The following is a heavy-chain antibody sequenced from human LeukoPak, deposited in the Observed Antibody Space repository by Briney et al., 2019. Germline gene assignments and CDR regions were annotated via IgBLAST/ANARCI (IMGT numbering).Heavy chain of an antibody. CDR2: IYYSGST. V-gene: IGHV4-39*01. Sequence: SETLSLTCTVSGGSISSSSYYWGWIRQPPGTGLEWIGSIYYSGSTYYNPSLKSRVAISVDTSKNQFSLKLRSVTAADTAVYYCGHSGSYYLLDYSGQGTLVTVSS. CDR1: GGSISSSSYY. D-gene: IGHD1-26*01. CDR3: GHSGSYYLLDY. J-gene: IGHJ4*02.